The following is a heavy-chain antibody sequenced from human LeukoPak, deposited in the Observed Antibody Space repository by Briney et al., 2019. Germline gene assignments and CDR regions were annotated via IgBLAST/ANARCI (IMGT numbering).Heavy chain of an antibody. CDR3: ARDPAIVVAGYFDY. J-gene: IGHJ4*02. D-gene: IGHD3-22*01. V-gene: IGHV3-21*01. CDR2: ISSSSSYI. Sequence: GGSLRLSCAASGFTFNSYTMNWVRQAPGKGLEWVSSISSSSSYIYYAGSVRGRFTISRDNAKNSLYLQMNSLRAEDTAVFYCARDPAIVVAGYFDYWGQGTLVTVSS. CDR1: GFTFNSYT.